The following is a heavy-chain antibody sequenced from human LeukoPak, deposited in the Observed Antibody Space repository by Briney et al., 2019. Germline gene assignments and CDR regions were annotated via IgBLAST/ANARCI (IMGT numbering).Heavy chain of an antibody. D-gene: IGHD4-17*01. CDR3: AREAVTRNYFDY. CDR2: IYSGGST. V-gene: IGHV3-53*01. CDR1: GFAVSNNY. Sequence: GGSLRLSCAASGFAVSNNYMSWVRRAPGKGLEWVSVIYSGGSTYYADSVKGRFSISRDNSKNTLYLQMNSLRAEDTAVYYCAREAVTRNYFDYWGQGTLVTVSS. J-gene: IGHJ4*02.